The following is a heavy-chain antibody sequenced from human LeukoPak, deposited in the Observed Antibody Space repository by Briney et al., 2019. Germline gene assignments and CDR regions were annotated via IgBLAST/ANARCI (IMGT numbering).Heavy chain of an antibody. V-gene: IGHV1-46*01. Sequence: ASVKVSCKASGYTFINYYIHWVRQAPGQGLEWMGIINPSGGSTTYPQKFQGRVTMTRDMSTSTVYMDLSSLRSGDTAVYYCARGGYSSPRGWFDPWGQGTLVTVSS. CDR2: INPSGGST. CDR3: ARGGYSSPRGWFDP. CDR1: GYTFINYY. D-gene: IGHD6-19*01. J-gene: IGHJ5*02.